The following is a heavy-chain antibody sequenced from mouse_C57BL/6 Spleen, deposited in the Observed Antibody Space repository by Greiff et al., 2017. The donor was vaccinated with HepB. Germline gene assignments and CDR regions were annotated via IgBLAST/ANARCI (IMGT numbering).Heavy chain of an antibody. Sequence: VQLQQSGAELARPGASVKLSCKASGYTFTSYGISWVKQRTGQGLEWIGEIYPRSGNTYYNEKFKGKATLTADKSSSTAYMVLRSLTSEDSAVYLWARRGGCGGAWFAYWGQGTLVTVSA. CDR3: ARRGGCGGAWFAY. CDR2: IYPRSGNT. J-gene: IGHJ3*01. CDR1: GYTFTSYG. V-gene: IGHV1-81*01.